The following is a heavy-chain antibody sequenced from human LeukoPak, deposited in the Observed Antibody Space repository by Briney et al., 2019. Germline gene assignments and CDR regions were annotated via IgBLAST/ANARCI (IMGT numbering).Heavy chain of an antibody. CDR3: AARSPASFAYDY. D-gene: IGHD3-16*01. Sequence: GGSLRLSCEASGFTFSSYAMSWVRQAPGKGLDWVAIISYGGNNKYYADSVKGRFTISRDNAKNSLSLQLNSLRADDTAVYYCAARSPASFAYDYWGQGTLVTVSS. CDR1: GFTFSSYA. V-gene: IGHV3-30-3*01. CDR2: ISYGGNNK. J-gene: IGHJ4*02.